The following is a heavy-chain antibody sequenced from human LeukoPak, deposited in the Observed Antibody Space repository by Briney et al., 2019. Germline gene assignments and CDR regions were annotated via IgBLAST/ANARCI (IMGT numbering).Heavy chain of an antibody. J-gene: IGHJ5*02. Sequence: ASVKVSCKASGYTFTSYYMHWVRQAPGQGLEWMGIINPSGGSTSYAQKFQGWVTMTRDTSISTAYMELSRLRSDDTAVYYCARNYLYCSSTSCSDGAFWFDPWGQGTLVTVSS. CDR1: GYTFTSYY. V-gene: IGHV1-46*01. CDR2: INPSGGST. D-gene: IGHD2-2*01. CDR3: ARNYLYCSSTSCSDGAFWFDP.